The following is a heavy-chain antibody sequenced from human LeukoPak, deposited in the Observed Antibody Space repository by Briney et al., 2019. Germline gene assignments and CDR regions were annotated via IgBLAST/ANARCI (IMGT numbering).Heavy chain of an antibody. J-gene: IGHJ4*02. CDR2: ISGSGDST. D-gene: IGHD3-22*01. CDR3: AKGDYYDSSGASGY. CDR1: GFTFSNYA. Sequence: PGGSLRLSCAASGFTFSNYAMRWVRQAPGKGLEWVAGISGSGDSTYYADSVKGRFTISRDNSKNTLYLKMNSLRAEDTAVYYCAKGDYYDSSGASGYXXQGTLVTVXS. V-gene: IGHV3-23*01.